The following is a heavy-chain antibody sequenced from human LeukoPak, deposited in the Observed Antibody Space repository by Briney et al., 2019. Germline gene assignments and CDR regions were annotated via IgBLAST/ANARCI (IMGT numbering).Heavy chain of an antibody. CDR3: ARDFWGAYRVDYFDY. V-gene: IGHV3-7*01. Sequence: GGPLRLSCAASGFTFSNYWISWVRRAPGKGLEGVANIKQDGSETYYVGSVRGRFTISRDNAKKSLYLQMNSLRAEDTAVYYCARDFWGAYRVDYFDYWGQGTLVTVSS. CDR1: GFTFSNYW. CDR2: IKQDGSET. J-gene: IGHJ4*02. D-gene: IGHD3-3*01.